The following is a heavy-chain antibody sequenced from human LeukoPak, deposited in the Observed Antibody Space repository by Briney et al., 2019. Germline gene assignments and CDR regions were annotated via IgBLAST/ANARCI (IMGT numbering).Heavy chain of an antibody. CDR1: GYTFTSYG. V-gene: IGHV1-18*01. J-gene: IGHJ6*03. D-gene: IGHD3-3*01. CDR3: ARVNSYDFWSGYFYYYYMDV. Sequence: ASVKVSCKASGYTFTSYGISWVRQAPGQGLEWVGWISAYNGNTNYAQKLQGRATMTTDTSTSTAYMELRSLRSDDTAVYYCARVNSYDFWSGYFYYYYMDVWGKGTTVTVSS. CDR2: ISAYNGNT.